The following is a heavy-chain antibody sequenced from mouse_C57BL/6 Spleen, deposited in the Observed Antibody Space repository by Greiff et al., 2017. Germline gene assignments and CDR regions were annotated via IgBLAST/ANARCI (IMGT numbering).Heavy chain of an antibody. V-gene: IGHV1-52*01. Sequence: VKLQQPGAELVRPGSSVKLSCKASGYTFTSYWMHWVKQRPIQGLEWIGNIDPSDSETHYNQKFKDKATLTVDKSSSTAYMQLSSLTSEDSAVYYCARWNFYGNYSLDYWGQGTTLTVSS. D-gene: IGHD2-1*01. CDR3: ARWNFYGNYSLDY. CDR2: IDPSDSET. J-gene: IGHJ2*01. CDR1: GYTFTSYW.